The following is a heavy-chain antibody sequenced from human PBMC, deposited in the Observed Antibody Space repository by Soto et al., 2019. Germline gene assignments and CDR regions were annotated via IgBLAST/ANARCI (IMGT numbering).Heavy chain of an antibody. CDR3: AREGSYYFDNRLDY. J-gene: IGHJ4*02. V-gene: IGHV1-46*01. CDR2: INPTGGST. D-gene: IGHD3-22*01. CDR1: GYTFTNQY. Sequence: QVQLVQSGAEVRKPGASVKVSCKAAGYTFTNQYIHWVRQAPGQGLEWMGIINPTGGSTTYAQKVQGRISMTGDTSTSTVYRDLSSLRSEDTAVYYCAREGSYYFDNRLDYWGQGTLVTVSS.